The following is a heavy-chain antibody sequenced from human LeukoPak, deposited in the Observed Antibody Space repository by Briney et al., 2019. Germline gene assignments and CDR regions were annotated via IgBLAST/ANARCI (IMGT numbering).Heavy chain of an antibody. Sequence: TGGSLRLSCAASGFTFSSYGMHRVRQAPGKGLEWVAFIRYDGSNKYYADSVKGRFTISRDNSKNTLYLQMNSLRAEDTAVYYCAKAGAGYYGSGSYTWFDPWGQGTLVTVSS. D-gene: IGHD3-10*01. CDR3: AKAGAGYYGSGSYTWFDP. CDR2: IRYDGSNK. J-gene: IGHJ5*02. CDR1: GFTFSSYG. V-gene: IGHV3-30*02.